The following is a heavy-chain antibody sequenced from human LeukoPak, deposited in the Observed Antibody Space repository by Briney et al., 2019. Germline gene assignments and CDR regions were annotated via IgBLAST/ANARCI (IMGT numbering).Heavy chain of an antibody. V-gene: IGHV4-59*08. CDR2: IYSSGST. D-gene: IGHD5-12*01. CDR1: GGSIRGYF. J-gene: IGHJ4*02. Sequence: SGTLSLTCTVSGGSIRGYFWSWIRQPPGKGLEWIGHIYSSGSTTYTPSLQGRVTISLDTSKNQFSLKLSSVTAADTAVYYCARGAVVATIRGYYFDYWGQGTLVTVSS. CDR3: ARGAVVATIRGYYFDY.